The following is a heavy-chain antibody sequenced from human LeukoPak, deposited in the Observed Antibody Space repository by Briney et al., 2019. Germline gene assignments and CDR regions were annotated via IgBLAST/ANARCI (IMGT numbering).Heavy chain of an antibody. CDR3: ARGWYSSSN. CDR1: GFTLSSYA. Sequence: TGGSLRLSCAASGFTLSSYAMHWVRQAPGKGLEWVAVISYDGSNKYYADSVKGRFTISRDNFKNTVYLQMNSLRAEDTAVYYCARGWYSSSNWGQGTLVTVSS. V-gene: IGHV3-30-3*01. J-gene: IGHJ4*02. D-gene: IGHD6-6*01. CDR2: ISYDGSNK.